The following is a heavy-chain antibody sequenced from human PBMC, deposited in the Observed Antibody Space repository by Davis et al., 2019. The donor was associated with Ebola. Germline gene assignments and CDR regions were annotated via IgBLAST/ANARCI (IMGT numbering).Heavy chain of an antibody. CDR3: ARAVRNAILIDS. Sequence: SLKISCVASGFILSDYAMHWVRQAPGKGLEWVSGISWNSGSIGYADSVKGRFTISRDNAKNSLYLQMNSLREEDTAVYFCARAVRNAILIDSWGQGTLVTVSS. V-gene: IGHV3-9*01. D-gene: IGHD2-21*01. CDR2: ISWNSGSI. J-gene: IGHJ4*02. CDR1: GFILSDYA.